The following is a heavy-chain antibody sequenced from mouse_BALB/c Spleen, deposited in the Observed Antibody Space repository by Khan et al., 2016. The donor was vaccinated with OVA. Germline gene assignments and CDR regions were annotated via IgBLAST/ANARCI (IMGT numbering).Heavy chain of an antibody. CDR1: GYIFTSYW. CDR2: IYPGSGST. CDR3: TRWTYFAMDY. Sequence: LQQPGSELVRPGASVKLSCKASGYIFTSYWMHWVKQRPGQGLEWIGNIYPGSGSTKYDEKFKSKATLTVDTSSSTVYMQHSSLTSEDSAVYYCTRWTYFAMDYWGQGTSVTVSS. J-gene: IGHJ4*01. V-gene: IGHV1S22*01.